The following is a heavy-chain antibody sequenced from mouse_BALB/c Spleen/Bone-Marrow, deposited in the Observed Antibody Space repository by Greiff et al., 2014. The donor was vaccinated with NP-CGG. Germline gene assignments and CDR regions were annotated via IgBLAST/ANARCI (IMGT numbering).Heavy chain of an antibody. Sequence: QVQLQQSGPSLVAPSQSLSITCTVSGFSLTNYGVHWVRQPPGKGLEWLGVIWADGSTNYNSALMSRLSISKDNSKSQVFFKMNSLQTDDTAMYYCARITTATGAMDYWGQGTSVTVSS. V-gene: IGHV2-9*02. CDR2: IWADGST. J-gene: IGHJ4*01. CDR3: ARITTATGAMDY. CDR1: GFSLTNYG. D-gene: IGHD1-2*01.